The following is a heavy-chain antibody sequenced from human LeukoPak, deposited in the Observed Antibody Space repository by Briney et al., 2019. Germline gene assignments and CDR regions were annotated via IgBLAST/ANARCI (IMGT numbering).Heavy chain of an antibody. J-gene: IGHJ6*03. CDR3: ATGPRYYYYMDV. CDR1: GYTLTKLS. V-gene: IGHV1-24*01. Sequence: GASVKVSCKVSGYTLTKLSMHWVRQAPGKGLEWMGGFDPEDGETIYAQKFQGRVTMTEDTSTDTAYMELSSLRSEDTAVYYCATGPRYYYYMDVWGKGTTVTVSS. CDR2: FDPEDGET.